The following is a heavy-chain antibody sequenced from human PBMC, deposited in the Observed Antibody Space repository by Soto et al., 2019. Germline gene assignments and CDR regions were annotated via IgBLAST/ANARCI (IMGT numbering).Heavy chain of an antibody. CDR3: ARLPDYYYDSSGYYFGFDY. CDR1: GGSISSGGYS. D-gene: IGHD3-22*01. Sequence: SETLSLTCAVSGGSISSGGYSWSWIRQPPGKGLEWIGYIYHSGSTYYNPSLKSRVTISVDTSKNQFSLKLSSVTAADTAVYYCARLPDYYYDSSGYYFGFDYWGQGTLVTVSS. CDR2: IYHSGST. J-gene: IGHJ4*02. V-gene: IGHV4-30-2*01.